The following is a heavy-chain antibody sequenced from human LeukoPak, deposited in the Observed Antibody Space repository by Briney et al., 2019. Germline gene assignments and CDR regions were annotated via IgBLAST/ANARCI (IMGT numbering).Heavy chain of an antibody. Sequence: ASVKVSCEASGGTFSSYAISWVRQAPGQGLEWMGGIIPIFGTANYAQKFQGRVTITTDESTSTAYMELSSLRSEDTAVYYCARGSYGGNPGDYYYYYMDVWGKGTTVTVSS. CDR3: ARGSYGGNPGDYYYYYMDV. J-gene: IGHJ6*03. D-gene: IGHD4-23*01. CDR1: GGTFSSYA. CDR2: IIPIFGTA. V-gene: IGHV1-69*05.